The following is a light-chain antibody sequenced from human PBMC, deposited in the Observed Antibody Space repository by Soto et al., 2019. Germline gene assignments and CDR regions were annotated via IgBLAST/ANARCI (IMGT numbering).Light chain of an antibody. Sequence: IQSTQSPSTLSGSVGDRVTMTCRASQTISSWLAWYQQKPGKAPKLLIYKASTLKSGVPSRFSGSGSGTEFTLTISSLQPDDFATYYCQQDTSYSEAFGQGTKV. V-gene: IGKV1-5*03. J-gene: IGKJ1*01. CDR3: QQDTSYSEA. CDR1: QTISSW. CDR2: KAS.